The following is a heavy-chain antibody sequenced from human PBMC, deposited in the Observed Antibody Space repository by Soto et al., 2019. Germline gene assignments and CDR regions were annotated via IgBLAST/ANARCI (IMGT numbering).Heavy chain of an antibody. CDR2: IHYSGST. CDR1: GGSISGYY. J-gene: IGHJ4*02. V-gene: IGHV4-59*01. Sequence: VQLQESGPGLVKPSETLSLTCTVSGGSISGYYWSWIRQSPGKGLEWIGYIHYSGSTNYNPSLRRRVTTAVDPAKNQLSLKPSSLTAAETAVYYWASGSTVGTKSPFDYRGQGTLVTASS. CDR3: ASGSTVGTKSPFDY. D-gene: IGHD5-12*01.